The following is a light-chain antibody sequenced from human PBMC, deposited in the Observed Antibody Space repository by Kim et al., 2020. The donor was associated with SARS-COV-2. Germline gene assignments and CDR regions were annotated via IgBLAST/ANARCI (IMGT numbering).Light chain of an antibody. V-gene: IGKV3-20*01. CDR3: QQCGSSPLT. CDR1: QSVNNNY. J-gene: IGKJ4*01. Sequence: SPGERATLSCRASQSVNNNYLAWYQQEPGQAPRLLIYGASKRATGIPDRFSGSGSGTDFTLTISRLEPEDFAVYYCQQCGSSPLTFGGGTKVDIK. CDR2: GAS.